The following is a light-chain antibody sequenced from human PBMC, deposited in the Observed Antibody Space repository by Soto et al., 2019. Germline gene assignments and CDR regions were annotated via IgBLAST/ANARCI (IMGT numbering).Light chain of an antibody. CDR3: HQRSTWPPFS. J-gene: IGKJ3*01. Sequence: EIVLTQSPATLSLSLGERATLSCRASQSIGSYLAWYQHKLGQPPRLFIYDASNRASGIPVRFSDSGSGTDFTLIIRCREPEDFAVYYCHQRSTWPPFSFGPGTKVDIK. CDR1: QSIGSY. V-gene: IGKV3-11*01. CDR2: DAS.